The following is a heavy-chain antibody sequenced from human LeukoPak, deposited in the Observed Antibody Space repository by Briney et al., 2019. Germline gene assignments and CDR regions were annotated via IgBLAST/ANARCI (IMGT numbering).Heavy chain of an antibody. V-gene: IGHV3-23*01. Sequence: GGSLRLSCAASGFPFSSYAMTWVRLSPGKGLEWVSAISGSGGSTYYADSVKGRFTISRDNSKNTLYLQMNSLRAEDTAVYYCAKDPEWFGPDAFDIWGQGTMVTVSS. CDR1: GFPFSSYA. CDR3: AKDPEWFGPDAFDI. D-gene: IGHD3-10*01. J-gene: IGHJ3*02. CDR2: ISGSGGST.